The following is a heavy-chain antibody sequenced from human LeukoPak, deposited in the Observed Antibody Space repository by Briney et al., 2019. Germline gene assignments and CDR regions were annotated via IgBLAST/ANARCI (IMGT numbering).Heavy chain of an antibody. Sequence: ASVKVSCKASGYTFTSYYMHWVRQAPGQGLEWMGWINPNSGGTNYAQKFQGRVTMTRDTSISTAYMELSRLRSDDTAVYYCARGALGYYDSSGYYRYWGQGTLVTVSS. D-gene: IGHD3-22*01. J-gene: IGHJ4*02. V-gene: IGHV1-2*02. CDR2: INPNSGGT. CDR1: GYTFTSYY. CDR3: ARGALGYYDSSGYYRY.